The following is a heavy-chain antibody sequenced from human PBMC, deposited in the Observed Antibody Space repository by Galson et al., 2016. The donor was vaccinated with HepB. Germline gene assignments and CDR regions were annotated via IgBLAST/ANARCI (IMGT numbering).Heavy chain of an antibody. D-gene: IGHD6-19*01. CDR2: INAYNVNT. CDR3: ARRAVAGTENWFDP. Sequence: SVKVSCKASGYTFTSYGISWVRQVPGQGLEWMGWINAYNVNTNYAQKLQGRVTMTTDTSTSTAYMELRSLTSDDTAVYYCARRAVAGTENWFDPWGQGTLVTVS. J-gene: IGHJ5*02. V-gene: IGHV1-18*04. CDR1: GYTFTSYG.